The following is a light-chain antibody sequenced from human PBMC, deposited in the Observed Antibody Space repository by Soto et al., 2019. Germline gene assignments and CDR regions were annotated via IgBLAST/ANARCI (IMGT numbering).Light chain of an antibody. CDR2: GAS. Sequence: EIVLTQTPSTLSLSPGERATLSCRASQSVSSSYLAWYQQKPGQAPRLLIYGASSRATGIPDRFSGSGSGTDFTLTISSLQSEDFAVYYCQQYNNWPRASFGGGTKVDIK. V-gene: IGKV3-20*01. J-gene: IGKJ4*01. CDR1: QSVSSSY. CDR3: QQYNNWPRAS.